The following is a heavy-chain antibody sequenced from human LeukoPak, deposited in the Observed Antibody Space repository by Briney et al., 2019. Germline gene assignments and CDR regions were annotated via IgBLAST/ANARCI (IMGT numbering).Heavy chain of an antibody. J-gene: IGHJ4*02. CDR3: AKDEGSSSSVCDY. V-gene: IGHV3-21*01. CDR2: ISSSSSYI. D-gene: IGHD6-6*01. CDR1: GFTFSSYS. Sequence: GGSLRLSCAASGFTFSSYSMNWVRQAPGKGLEWVSSISSSSSYIYYADSVKGRSTISRDNSKNTLYLQMNSLRAEDTAVYYCAKDEGSSSSVCDYWGQGTLVTVSS.